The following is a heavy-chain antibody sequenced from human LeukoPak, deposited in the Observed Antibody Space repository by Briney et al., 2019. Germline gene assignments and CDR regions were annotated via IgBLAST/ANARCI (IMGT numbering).Heavy chain of an antibody. CDR1: GFTFSSYG. J-gene: IGHJ4*02. Sequence: GGSLRLSCAASGFTFSSYGMHWVRQAPGKGLEWVAFIRYDGSNKYYADSVKGRFTISRDNSKNTLYLQMNSLRAEDTAVYYCAKGGPRYYYDSSGYSIDYWGQGTLVTVSS. D-gene: IGHD3-22*01. V-gene: IGHV3-30*02. CDR2: IRYDGSNK. CDR3: AKGGPRYYYDSSGYSIDY.